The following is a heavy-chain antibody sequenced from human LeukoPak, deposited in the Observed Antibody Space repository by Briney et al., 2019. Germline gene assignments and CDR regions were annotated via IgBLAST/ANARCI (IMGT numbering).Heavy chain of an antibody. V-gene: IGHV4-34*01. J-gene: IGHJ5*02. CDR1: GGSFSGYY. CDR2: INHSGST. Sequence: PSETLSLTCAVYGGSFSGYYWSWIRQPLGKGLEWIGEINHSGSTNYNPFLKSRVTISVDTSKNQFSLKLSSVTAADTAVYYCARGHISSGETPWGQGTLVTVSS. CDR3: ARGHISSGETP. D-gene: IGHD6-19*01.